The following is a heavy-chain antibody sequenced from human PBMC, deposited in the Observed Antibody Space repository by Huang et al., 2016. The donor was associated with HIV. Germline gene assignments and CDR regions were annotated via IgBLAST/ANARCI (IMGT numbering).Heavy chain of an antibody. Sequence: QVQLVQSGAEVKKPGASVQVSCKVSGYTLTELSIHWVRQAPGKGLEWMGGVGPENGETIYAQNFQGRVTMTEDTSTDTAYMELHSLRPEDTAVYYCAAGYDTYYDIWGQGTMVIASS. CDR3: AAGYDTYYDI. CDR2: VGPENGET. CDR1: GYTLTELS. V-gene: IGHV1-24*01. J-gene: IGHJ3*02. D-gene: IGHD2-21*01.